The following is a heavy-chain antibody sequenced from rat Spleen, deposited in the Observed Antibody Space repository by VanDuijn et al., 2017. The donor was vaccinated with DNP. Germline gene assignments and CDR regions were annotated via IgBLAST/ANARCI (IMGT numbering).Heavy chain of an antibody. V-gene: IGHV5-25*01. CDR2: ITTGGGYT. CDR1: GFTFSNYY. J-gene: IGHJ2*01. CDR3: AMILPGLDY. Sequence: EVQLVESGGGLLQPGRSLKLSCATSGFTFSNYYMAWVRQAPAKGLEWVASITTGGGYTYYRDSVKGRFTISRENAKSTLYLQMDSLRSEDTATYYCAMILPGLDYWGQGVKVTVSS. D-gene: IGHD1-4*01.